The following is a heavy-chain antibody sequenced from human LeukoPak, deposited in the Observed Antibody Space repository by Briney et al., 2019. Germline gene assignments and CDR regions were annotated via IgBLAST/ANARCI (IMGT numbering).Heavy chain of an antibody. CDR3: ARDDY. V-gene: IGHV4-34*01. J-gene: IGHJ4*02. CDR2: INHSGST. CDR1: GGSFSGYY. Sequence: SETLSLTCAVYGGSFSGYYWSWIRRPPGKGLEWIGEINHSGSTNYNPSLKSRVTISVDTSKNQFPLKLSSVTAADTAVYYCARDDYWGQGTLVTVSS.